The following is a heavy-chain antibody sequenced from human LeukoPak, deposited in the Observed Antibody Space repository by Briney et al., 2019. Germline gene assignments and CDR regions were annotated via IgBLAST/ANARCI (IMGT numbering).Heavy chain of an antibody. D-gene: IGHD6-13*01. J-gene: IGHJ5*02. Sequence: SVKVSCKASGGTFSSYAISWVQQAPGQGLEWMGGIIPIFGTANYAQKFQGRVTITADESTSTAYMELSSLRSEDTAVYYCARDFPLYSSSWYWFDPWGQGTLVTVSS. CDR2: IIPIFGTA. CDR1: GGTFSSYA. CDR3: ARDFPLYSSSWYWFDP. V-gene: IGHV1-69*13.